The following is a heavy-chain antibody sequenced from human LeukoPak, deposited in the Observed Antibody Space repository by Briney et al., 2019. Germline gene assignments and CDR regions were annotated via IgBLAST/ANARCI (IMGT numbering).Heavy chain of an antibody. CDR3: AIARYGEPLYFDC. CDR1: GLTFSSYS. CDR2: IDGTSSYI. V-gene: IGHV3-21*01. Sequence: GGSLRLSCAASGLTFSSYSLNWVRQAPGKGLEWVSSIDGTSSYIYYADSVKGRFTISRDNAKNSLYLQMSSLRAEDTAVYYCAIARYGEPLYFDCWGQGTLVTVSS. D-gene: IGHD4-17*01. J-gene: IGHJ4*02.